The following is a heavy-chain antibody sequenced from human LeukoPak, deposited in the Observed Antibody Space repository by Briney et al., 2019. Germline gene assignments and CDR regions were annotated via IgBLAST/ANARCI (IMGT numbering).Heavy chain of an antibody. CDR3: ARIRYYYDSSGHFDH. Sequence: SGPALVKPTQTLTLTCTFSGFSLSTSGLSVSWIRQPPGKALEWLALIDWDDDKYYSTSLKTRLTISKDTSKNQVVLTMTNMDPVDTATYYCARIRYYYDSSGHFDHWGQGTLVTVSS. V-gene: IGHV2-70*01. D-gene: IGHD3-22*01. CDR2: IDWDDDK. CDR1: GFSLSTSGLS. J-gene: IGHJ4*02.